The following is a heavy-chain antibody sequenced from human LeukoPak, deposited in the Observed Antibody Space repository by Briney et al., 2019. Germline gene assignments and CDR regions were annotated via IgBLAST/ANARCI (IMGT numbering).Heavy chain of an antibody. J-gene: IGHJ5*02. CDR3: ARYSIAAAATDWFDP. D-gene: IGHD6-13*01. V-gene: IGHV1-2*02. Sequence: GASVKVSCKASGYTFTGYYMHWVRQAPGQGLEWMGWINPNSGGTNYAQKSQGRVTMARDTSISTAYMELSRLRSDDTAVYYCARYSIAAAATDWFDPWGQGTLVTVSS. CDR2: INPNSGGT. CDR1: GYTFTGYY.